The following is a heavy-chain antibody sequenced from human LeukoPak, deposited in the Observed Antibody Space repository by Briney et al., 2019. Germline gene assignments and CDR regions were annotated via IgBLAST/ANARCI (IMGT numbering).Heavy chain of an antibody. CDR1: GGTFSSYA. D-gene: IGHD6-19*01. CDR3: ARDQDSSGHDYGMDV. CDR2: VIPIFGTA. V-gene: IGHV1-69*13. Sequence: SVKVSCKASGGTFSSYANSWVRQAPGQGLEWMGGVIPIFGTANYAQKFQGRVTITADESTSTAYMELSSLRSEDTAVYYCARDQDSSGHDYGMDVWGQGTTVTVSS. J-gene: IGHJ6*02.